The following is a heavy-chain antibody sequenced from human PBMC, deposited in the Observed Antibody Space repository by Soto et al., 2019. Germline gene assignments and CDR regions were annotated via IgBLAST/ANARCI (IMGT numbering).Heavy chain of an antibody. CDR2: ISASGSST. V-gene: IGHV3-23*01. Sequence: PGGSLRLSCTASEFTFSTYAMTWVRQAPGKGLEWVSAISASGSSTYYAGSAKGRVTISRDNSKNTLFLQMNSLRTEDTAVYFCARRRRYCSTTSCYIDYWGQGTLVTVYS. CDR1: EFTFSTYA. CDR3: ARRRRYCSTTSCYIDY. D-gene: IGHD2-2*01. J-gene: IGHJ4*02.